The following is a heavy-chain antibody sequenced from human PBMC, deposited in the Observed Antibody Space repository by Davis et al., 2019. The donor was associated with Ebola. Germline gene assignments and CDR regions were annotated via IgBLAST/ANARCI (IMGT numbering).Heavy chain of an antibody. CDR2: ISYDGSNK. CDR3: AKGTTNSY. D-gene: IGHD4-17*01. V-gene: IGHV3-30-3*01. Sequence: GESLKISCTDSVITFSSYAMTWVRQAPGKGLEWVAVISYDGSNKYYADSVKGRFTISRDNSKNTLYLQMNSLRAEDTAVYYCAKGTTNSYWGQGTLVTVSS. J-gene: IGHJ4*02. CDR1: VITFSSYA.